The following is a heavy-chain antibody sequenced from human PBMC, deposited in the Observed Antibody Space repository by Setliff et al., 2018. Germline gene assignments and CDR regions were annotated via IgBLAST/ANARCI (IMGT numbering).Heavy chain of an antibody. Sequence: SLKISCAASGFTFTSYSLNWVRQAPGKGLEWISFVNSANTICYADSVRGRFTISRDNARNSLYLEMNSLRADDTAVYYCARSGSYRVDYWGQGTLVTVSS. CDR2: VNSANTI. CDR1: GFTFTSYS. V-gene: IGHV3-48*01. D-gene: IGHD1-26*01. J-gene: IGHJ4*02. CDR3: ARSGSYRVDY.